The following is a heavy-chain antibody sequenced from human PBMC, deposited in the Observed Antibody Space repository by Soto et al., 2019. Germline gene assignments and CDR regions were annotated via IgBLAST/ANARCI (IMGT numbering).Heavy chain of an antibody. J-gene: IGHJ5*02. D-gene: IGHD3-3*01. CDR3: AREGAIYDFWSGYYKGYNWFDP. CDR2: IYHSGST. V-gene: IGHV4-4*02. CDR1: GGSISSSNW. Sequence: SETLSLTCAVSGGSISSSNWWSWVRQPPGKGLEWIGEIYHSGSTNYNQSLKSRVTISVDTSKNQFSLKMSSVTAADTAVYYCAREGAIYDFWSGYYKGYNWFDPWGQGTLVTVSS.